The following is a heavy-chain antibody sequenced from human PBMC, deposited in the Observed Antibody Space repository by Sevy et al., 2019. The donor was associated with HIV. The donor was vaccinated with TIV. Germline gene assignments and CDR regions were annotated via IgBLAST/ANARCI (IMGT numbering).Heavy chain of an antibody. J-gene: IGHJ5*02. D-gene: IGHD3-10*01. CDR3: ASPRYFFGSGSYFSNWFDP. CDR1: GGSISYTTYY. V-gene: IGHV4-39*01. CDR2: IDYSGST. Sequence: SETLSLTCTVSGGSISYTTYYWGWVRQPPGKGLEWIGGIDYSGSTYYKPPLRSRVTMSVDTSKNQFSLKLSSVTAADTAVHYCASPRYFFGSGSYFSNWFDPWGQGTLVTVSS.